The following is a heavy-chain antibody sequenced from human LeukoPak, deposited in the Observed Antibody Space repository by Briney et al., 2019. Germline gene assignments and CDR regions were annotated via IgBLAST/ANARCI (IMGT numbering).Heavy chain of an antibody. V-gene: IGHV3-7*03. J-gene: IGHJ4*02. CDR1: GFTISSYW. CDR2: IKQDGSEK. D-gene: IGHD5-12*01. Sequence: PGGSLRLSCAASGFTISSYWMSWVRQAPGKGLEWVANIKQDGSEKYYVDSVKGRFTISRDNAKNSLYLQMNSPRAEDTAVYYCARDGGWLRLIDYWGQGTLVTVSS. CDR3: ARDGGWLRLIDY.